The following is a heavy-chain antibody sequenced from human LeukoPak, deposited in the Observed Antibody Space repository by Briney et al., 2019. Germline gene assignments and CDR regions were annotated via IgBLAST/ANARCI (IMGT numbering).Heavy chain of an antibody. CDR2: INHSGST. CDR3: ARVQSFRGLLVVYAPTYYYYYMDV. J-gene: IGHJ6*03. D-gene: IGHD2-8*02. V-gene: IGHV4-34*01. CDR1: GGSFSGYY. Sequence: SETLSLTCAVYGGSFSGYYWSWIRQPPGKGLEWIGEINHSGSTNYSPSLKSRVTISVDTSKNQFSLKLSSVTAADTAVYYCARVQSFRGLLVVYAPTYYYYYMDVWGKGTTVTVSS.